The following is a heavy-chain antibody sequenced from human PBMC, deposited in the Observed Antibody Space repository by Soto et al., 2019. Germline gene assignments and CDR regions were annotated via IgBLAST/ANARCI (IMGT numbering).Heavy chain of an antibody. CDR3: TTTGTIDY. Sequence: GGSLRLSCAASGFTFSNAWMSWVRQAPGKGLEWVGRIKSNSDGGTTYYAAPVEGRFTISRDDLTNTVYLQMNSLKTEDTAVYYCTTTGTIDYWGQGTLVTVSS. J-gene: IGHJ4*02. V-gene: IGHV3-15*01. CDR2: IKSNSDGGTT. D-gene: IGHD1-1*01. CDR1: GFTFSNAW.